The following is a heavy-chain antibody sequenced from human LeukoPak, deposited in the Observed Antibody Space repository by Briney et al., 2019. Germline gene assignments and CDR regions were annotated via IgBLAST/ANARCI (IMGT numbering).Heavy chain of an antibody. CDR1: GGSFNTYA. D-gene: IGHD6-19*01. Sequence: ASVKVSCTASGGSFNTYAINWVRQSPGQGLEWMGGIIPIFGSANYAQKFQGRVTISADESTSTVYMELSSLRSEDTAVYYCARQSSSGWRYFDYWGQGTLVTVSS. J-gene: IGHJ4*02. CDR2: IIPIFGSA. V-gene: IGHV1-69*13. CDR3: ARQSSSGWRYFDY.